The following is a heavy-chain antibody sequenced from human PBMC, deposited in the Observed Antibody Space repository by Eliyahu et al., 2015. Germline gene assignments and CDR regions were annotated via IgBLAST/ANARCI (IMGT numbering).Heavy chain of an antibody. V-gene: IGHV5-51*01. CDR1: GYTFTDFH. Sequence: QLVQSGSEVKQPGESLKISCQTSGYTFTDFHIGWVRQMPGKGLXWMGIFXPSDSFAKYSPSFQGQVTISADKSTSTAYLXWSTLKSSDAAIYYCARHSPPNWSRHAAFDVWGQGTVVSVSS. D-gene: IGHD5-24*01. CDR2: FXPSDSFA. J-gene: IGHJ3*01. CDR3: ARHSPPNWSRHAAFDV.